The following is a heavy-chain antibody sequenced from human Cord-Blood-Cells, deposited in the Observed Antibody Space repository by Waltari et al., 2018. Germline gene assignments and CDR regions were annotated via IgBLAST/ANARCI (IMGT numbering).Heavy chain of an antibody. CDR1: GYTLTELS. V-gene: IGHV1-24*01. CDR2: FEPEDGET. CDR3: ATKQNDFWSPVYYYYGMDV. D-gene: IGHD3-3*01. Sequence: QVQLVQSGAEVKKPGASVKVSCKVSGYTLTELSMHWVRQAPGKGLEWMGGFEPEDGETIYAQKFQGRVTMTEDTSTDTAYMELSSLRSEDTAVYYCATKQNDFWSPVYYYYGMDVWGQGTTVTVSS. J-gene: IGHJ6*02.